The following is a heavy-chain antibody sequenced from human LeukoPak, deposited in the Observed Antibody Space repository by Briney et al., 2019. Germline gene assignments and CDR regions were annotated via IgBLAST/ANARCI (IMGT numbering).Heavy chain of an antibody. D-gene: IGHD4/OR15-4a*01. V-gene: IGHV1-2*02. CDR1: GYTFTVYF. CDR3: ASGDYGDPPLNY. CDR2: INPNTGGT. J-gene: IGHJ4*02. Sequence: AASVTVSCKASGYTFTVYFVHWVRQAPGQGRQWMGWINPNTGGTNYAQKFQGRVTMTRDTSISPAYMELSRLRSDDTAVYYCASGDYGDPPLNYWGQGTLVTVSS.